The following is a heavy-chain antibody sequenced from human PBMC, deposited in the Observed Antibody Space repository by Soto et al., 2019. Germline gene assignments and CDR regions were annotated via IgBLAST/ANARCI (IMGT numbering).Heavy chain of an antibody. CDR3: ARGITMGDAPDTNYFDS. CDR2: IKHSGST. CDR1: GGSFSGYY. J-gene: IGHJ4*02. V-gene: IGHV4-34*01. Sequence: QVQLQQWGAGLLKPSETLSLTCAVYGGSFSGYYWTWIRQPPGKGLEWIGEIKHSGSTNYNPSLKSRVAISVDTSKNQFSLKLRSLTAADTAFCSCARGITMGDAPDTNYFDSWGQGTLVTVSS. D-gene: IGHD3-10*01.